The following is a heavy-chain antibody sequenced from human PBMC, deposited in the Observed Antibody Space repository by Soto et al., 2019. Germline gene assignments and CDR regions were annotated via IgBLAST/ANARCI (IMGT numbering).Heavy chain of an antibody. CDR2: ILPIFGTA. CDR3: AGAHEFGCNSDAYDI. J-gene: IGHJ3*02. CDR1: GGSFSTSS. D-gene: IGHD2-15*01. V-gene: IGHV1-69*14. Sequence: QVLLVQSGAEMKKPGSSVRVSCKASGGSFSTSSINWVRQAPGQRPEWMANILPIFGTADYAQKFQGRLTITSDTSTITPYMELRSLFSEDTALYYCAGAHEFGCNSDAYDIWGQGKVVTVAS.